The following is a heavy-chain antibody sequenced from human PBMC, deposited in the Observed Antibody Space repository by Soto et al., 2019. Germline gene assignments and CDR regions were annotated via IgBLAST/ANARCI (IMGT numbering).Heavy chain of an antibody. CDR3: ARDTGDYYDSSGSPHY. Sequence: TLSLTCTVSGGSISSGNHYWNWIRQPPGKGLEWIGYIYYSGSTYYNPSLKSRVTMSVDTTENQFSLKLSSVTAADTAVYYCARDTGDYYDSSGSPHYWGQGILVTVSS. CDR1: GGSISSGNHY. J-gene: IGHJ4*02. CDR2: IYYSGST. V-gene: IGHV4-30-4*01. D-gene: IGHD3-22*01.